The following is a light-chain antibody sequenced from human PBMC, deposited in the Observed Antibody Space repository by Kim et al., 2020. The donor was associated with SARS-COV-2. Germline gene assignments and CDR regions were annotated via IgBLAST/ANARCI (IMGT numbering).Light chain of an antibody. Sequence: SPGESATLSCRASQSVSSYLAWYQQKPGQAPRLLIYDASNRATGIPARFSGSGSGTDFTLTISSLEPEDFAVYYCQQRSNWPLSTFGGGTKVDIK. J-gene: IGKJ4*01. V-gene: IGKV3-11*01. CDR3: QQRSNWPLST. CDR2: DAS. CDR1: QSVSSY.